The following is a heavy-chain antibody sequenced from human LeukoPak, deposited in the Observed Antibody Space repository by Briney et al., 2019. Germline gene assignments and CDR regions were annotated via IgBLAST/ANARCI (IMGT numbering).Heavy chain of an antibody. CDR2: TRNKANSYTT. CDR3: ARVRYCSSTTCRGAFDI. CDR1: EFTFSGHY. D-gene: IGHD2-2*01. Sequence: GGSLRLSCAASEFTFSGHYMDWVRQAPGKGLEWVGRTRNKANSYTTEYAASVKGRFTISRDDSEKSLYLQMNSLKTEDTAVYYCARVRYCSSTTCRGAFDIWGQGTMVTVSS. V-gene: IGHV3-72*01. J-gene: IGHJ3*02.